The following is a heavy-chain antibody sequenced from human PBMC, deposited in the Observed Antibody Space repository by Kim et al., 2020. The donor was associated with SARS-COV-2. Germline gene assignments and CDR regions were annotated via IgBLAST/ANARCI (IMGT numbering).Heavy chain of an antibody. D-gene: IGHD1-7*01. Sequence: SETLSHTCTVSGGSMSSYYWSWIRQPPGRGLEWIGYIYYSGSTYYNPSLKGRVTISMDASKNQFSLSLNSLTAADTAVYYCARDKGGTAVLTRWYFDLWGRGTLVAVSS. CDR3: ARDKGGTAVLTRWYFDL. CDR1: GGSMSSYY. CDR2: IYYSGST. J-gene: IGHJ2*01. V-gene: IGHV4-59*01.